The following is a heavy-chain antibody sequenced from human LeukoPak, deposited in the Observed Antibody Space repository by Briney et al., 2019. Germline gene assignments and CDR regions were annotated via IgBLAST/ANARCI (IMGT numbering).Heavy chain of an antibody. V-gene: IGHV3-7*03. D-gene: IGHD6-13*01. J-gene: IGHJ4*02. CDR1: GFTFSSYW. CDR2: IKDDGSEK. Sequence: GGSLRLSCAASGFTFSSYWMSWVRQAPGKGLEWVANIKDDGSEKYYVDSVKGRFTVSRDDAKNSLYLQMNSLRAEDTAVYYCARARDSSWDYWGQGTLVTVSS. CDR3: ARARDSSWDY.